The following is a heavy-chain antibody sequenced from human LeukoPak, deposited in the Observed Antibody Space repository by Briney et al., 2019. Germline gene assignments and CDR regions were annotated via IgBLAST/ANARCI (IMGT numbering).Heavy chain of an antibody. Sequence: GGSLRLSCAASGFTFSSYAMSWVRQAPGKGLEWVSAISGSGGSTYYADSVKGRFTISRDNAKNSLYLQMNSLRAEDTAVYYCARDFSSSCFWGQGTLVTVSS. J-gene: IGHJ4*02. CDR1: GFTFSSYA. CDR3: ARDFSSSCF. V-gene: IGHV3-23*01. D-gene: IGHD6-13*01. CDR2: ISGSGGST.